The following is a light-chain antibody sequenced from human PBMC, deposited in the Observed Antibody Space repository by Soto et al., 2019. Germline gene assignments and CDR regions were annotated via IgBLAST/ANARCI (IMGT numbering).Light chain of an antibody. CDR1: SSDVGGYNY. CDR2: EVT. J-gene: IGLJ1*01. CDR3: SSYAGSNHYV. V-gene: IGLV2-8*01. Sequence: VLTQPPSASGSPGQSVTISCTGTSSDVGGYNYVSWYQQHPGKAPKLMIFEVTKRPSGVPDRFSGSKSGNTASLTASGLQPEDEADYYCSSYAGSNHYVFGTGTKVTVL.